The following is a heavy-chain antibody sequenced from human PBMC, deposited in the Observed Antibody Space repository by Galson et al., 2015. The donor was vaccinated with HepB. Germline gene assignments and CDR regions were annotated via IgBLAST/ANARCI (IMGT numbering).Heavy chain of an antibody. V-gene: IGHV1-69*13. CDR3: ARAEWLRLDGYYYYYYMDV. CDR2: IIPIFGTA. Sequence: SVKVSCKASGGTFSSYAISWVRQAPGQGLEWMGGIIPIFGTANYAQKFQGRVTITADESTSTAYMELSSRRSEDTAVYYCARAEWLRLDGYYYYYYMDVWGKGTTVTVSS. CDR1: GGTFSSYA. D-gene: IGHD5-12*01. J-gene: IGHJ6*03.